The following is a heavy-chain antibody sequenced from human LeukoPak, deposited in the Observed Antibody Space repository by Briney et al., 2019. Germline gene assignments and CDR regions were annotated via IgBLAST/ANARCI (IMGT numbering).Heavy chain of an antibody. CDR2: ISYDGSDK. CDR1: GFTFSSYA. CDR3: ARDRFLITGAFDI. D-gene: IGHD3-16*01. V-gene: IGHV3-30-3*01. J-gene: IGHJ3*02. Sequence: PGGSLRLSCAASGFTFSSYAMHWVRQAPGKGLEWVAVISYDGSDKYYADSVKGRFTISRDNSKNTLYLQMNSLRAEDTAVYYCARDRFLITGAFDIWGQGTMVTVSS.